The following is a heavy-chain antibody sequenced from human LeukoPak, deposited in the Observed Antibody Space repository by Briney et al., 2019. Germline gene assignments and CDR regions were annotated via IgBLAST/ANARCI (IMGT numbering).Heavy chain of an antibody. V-gene: IGHV4-39*01. D-gene: IGHD3-10*01. CDR2: IYYSGSN. CDR3: ARLLVRGGSPFDY. J-gene: IGHJ4*02. Sequence: SATLSLTCTVSGGSISSSSYYWGWLRQPPGKGLEWIGSIYYSGSNYYNPSLKSRVTISVDTSKNQFSLKLSSVTAADTAMYYCARLLVRGGSPFDYWGQGTLVTVSS. CDR1: GGSISSSSYY.